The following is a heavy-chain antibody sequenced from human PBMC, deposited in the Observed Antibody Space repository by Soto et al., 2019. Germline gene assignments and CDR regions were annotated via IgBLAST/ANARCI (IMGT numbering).Heavy chain of an antibody. CDR2: ISYDGSSK. D-gene: IGHD1-20*01. V-gene: IGHV3-30*18. Sequence: QVQLVESGGGVVQPGRSLRLSCAASGFTFSSYGMHWVRQAPGKGLEWVAVISYDGSSKYYADSVKGRFTISRDNSKNTLYLQMNSLRAEDTAVYYCAKDGYNWNHDAFDIWGQGTMVTVSS. CDR3: AKDGYNWNHDAFDI. J-gene: IGHJ3*02. CDR1: GFTFSSYG.